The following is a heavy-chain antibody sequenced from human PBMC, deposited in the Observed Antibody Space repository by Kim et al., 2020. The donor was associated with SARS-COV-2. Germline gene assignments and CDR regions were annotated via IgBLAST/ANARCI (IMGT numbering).Heavy chain of an antibody. Sequence: ASVKVSCKASGYTFTSYAMNWVRQAPGQGLEWMGWINTNTGNPTYAQGFTGRFVFSLDTSVSTAYLQISSLKAEDTAVYYCARGSFIVVPQYNWFDPWGQGTLVTVSS. J-gene: IGHJ5*02. CDR2: INTNTGNP. V-gene: IGHV7-4-1*02. CDR3: ARGSFIVVPQYNWFDP. CDR1: GYTFTSYA. D-gene: IGHD2-2*01.